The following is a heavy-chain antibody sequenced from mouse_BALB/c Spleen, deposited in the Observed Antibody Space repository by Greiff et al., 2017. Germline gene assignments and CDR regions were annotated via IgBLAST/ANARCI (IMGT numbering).Heavy chain of an antibody. CDR3: NAVYYGTPYAMDY. D-gene: IGHD1-1*01. V-gene: IGHV14-4*02. CDR2: IDPENGDT. J-gene: IGHJ4*01. Sequence: EVKLMESGAELVRSGASVKLSCTASGFNIKDYYMHWVKQRPEQGLEWIGWIDPENGDTEYAPKFQGKATMTADTSSNTAYLQLSSLTSEDTAVYYCNAVYYGTPYAMDYWGQGTSVTVSS. CDR1: GFNIKDYY.